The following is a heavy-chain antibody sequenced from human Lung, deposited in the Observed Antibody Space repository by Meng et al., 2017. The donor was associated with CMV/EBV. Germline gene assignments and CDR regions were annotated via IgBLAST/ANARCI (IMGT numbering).Heavy chain of an antibody. V-gene: IGHV1-2*02. J-gene: IGHJ3*02. CDR1: GYTFTGYY. CDR2: NNSKIGDA. Sequence: ASVXVSXKASGYTFTGYYLHWVRQAPGQGLEWMGWNNSKIGDANYTQKFQGRVTVNRDTSISTAYMELKRLTYDDTAVYFCARKVFRASDAFDIWGQGTMVTVSS. CDR3: ARKVFRASDAFDI.